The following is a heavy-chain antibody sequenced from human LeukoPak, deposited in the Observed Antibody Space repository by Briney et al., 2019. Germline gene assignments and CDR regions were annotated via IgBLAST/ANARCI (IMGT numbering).Heavy chain of an antibody. CDR1: GGSFSGYY. CDR2: INHSGST. D-gene: IGHD6-13*01. Sequence: SETLSLTCAVYGGSFSGYYWSWIRQPPGKGLEWIGEINHSGSTNYNPSLKSRVTISVDTPKNQFSLRLSSVTAADTAVYYCARGNSSSWYPGTYYYYGMDVWGQGTTVTVSS. V-gene: IGHV4-34*01. CDR3: ARGNSSSWYPGTYYYYGMDV. J-gene: IGHJ6*02.